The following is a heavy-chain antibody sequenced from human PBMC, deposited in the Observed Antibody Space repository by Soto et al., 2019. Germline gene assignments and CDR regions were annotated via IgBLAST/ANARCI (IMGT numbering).Heavy chain of an antibody. CDR1: GFIFRSYA. CDR2: ITYDGANG. J-gene: IGHJ4*02. V-gene: IGHV3-30*09. D-gene: IGHD1-26*01. CDR3: ARAFSGSYPNFDY. Sequence: GSLRLSCLASGFIFRSYAMHWVRQAPGKGLEWVAVITYDGANGYYADSVRGRFAISRDNSKSTLFLQMNSLRPEDTAVYYCARAFSGSYPNFDYWGQGT.